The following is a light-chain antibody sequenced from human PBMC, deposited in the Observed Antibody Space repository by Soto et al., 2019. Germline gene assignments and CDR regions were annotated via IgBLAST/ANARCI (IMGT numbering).Light chain of an antibody. CDR3: QQYTGPPTT. CDR1: QIIMRKY. Sequence: EIVLTQSPGTLSLSPGERATLSCRASQIIMRKYLAWYQQRPGQAPRLLIYGASTRAAGIPDRFSGSGSGTDFTLTITRLEPEDSAVYFCQQYTGPPTTFGQGTRLEI. CDR2: GAS. J-gene: IGKJ5*01. V-gene: IGKV3-20*01.